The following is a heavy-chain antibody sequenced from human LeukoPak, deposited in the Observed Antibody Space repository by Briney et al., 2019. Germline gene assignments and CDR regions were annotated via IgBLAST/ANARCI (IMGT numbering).Heavy chain of an antibody. CDR2: MNPNSGNT. Sequence: ASVEVSCKASGYTFTSYDINWVRQATGQGLEWMGWMNPNSGNTGYAQKFQGRVTITRNTSINTAYMELSSLRSEDTAVYYCARGVSPGGYYYYMDVWGKGTTVTVSS. J-gene: IGHJ6*03. D-gene: IGHD3-16*01. CDR1: GYTFTSYD. CDR3: ARGVSPGGYYYYMDV. V-gene: IGHV1-8*01.